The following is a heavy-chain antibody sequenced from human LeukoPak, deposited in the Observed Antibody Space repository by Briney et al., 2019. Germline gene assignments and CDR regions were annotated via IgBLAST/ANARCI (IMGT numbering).Heavy chain of an antibody. CDR2: INPNSGGT. CDR3: ARYREVGATVDY. J-gene: IGHJ4*02. V-gene: IGHV1-2*02. CDR1: GYTFTSYY. Sequence: ASVKVSCKASGYTFTSYYMHWVRQAPGQGLEWMGWINPNSGGTNYAQKFQGRVTMTRDTSISTAYMELSRLRSDDTAVYYCARYREVGATVDYWGQGTLVTVSS. D-gene: IGHD1-26*01.